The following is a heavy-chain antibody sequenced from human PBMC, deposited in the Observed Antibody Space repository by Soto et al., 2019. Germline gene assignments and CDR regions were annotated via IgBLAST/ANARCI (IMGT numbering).Heavy chain of an antibody. CDR1: GLNFDDFA. CDR3: AKGINNFWSLYYFHS. Sequence: EVQLVESGGRLVQPGRSLRLSCVGTGLNFDDFAMHWVRQAPGKGLEWVSGITWNSRVLAYADSVKGRFTISRDNARNSLYLQMDSLLEEDTALYYCAKGINNFWSLYYFHSWGQGTLVTVSS. J-gene: IGHJ4*02. D-gene: IGHD3-3*01. CDR2: ITWNSRVL. V-gene: IGHV3-9*01.